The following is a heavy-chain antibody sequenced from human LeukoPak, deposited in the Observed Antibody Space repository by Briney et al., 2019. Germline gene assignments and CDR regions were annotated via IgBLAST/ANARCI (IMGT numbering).Heavy chain of an antibody. D-gene: IGHD3-22*01. CDR2: TCDRSKVYN. Sequence: SQTLSLTCAISVDSVSSNSAAWNSSRQAPSRGLEWLRRTCDRSKVYNDYAGSVKSRITIIPDTSTNPCSLHLNSVTPEDTAVYYCDRGVYTYYYDSSGYYNEEYFQHWGQGTLVTVSS. V-gene: IGHV6-1*01. J-gene: IGHJ1*01. CDR1: VDSVSSNSAA. CDR3: DRGVYTYYYDSSGYYNEEYFQH.